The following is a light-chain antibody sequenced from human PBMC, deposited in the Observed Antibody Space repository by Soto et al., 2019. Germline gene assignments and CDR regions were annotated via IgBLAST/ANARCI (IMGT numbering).Light chain of an antibody. CDR1: QSVSNTY. CDR3: QKDYNWTIT. CDR2: GAS. J-gene: IGKJ5*01. V-gene: IGKV3-20*01. Sequence: EIVLTQSPGTLSLSPGERATLSCRASQSVSNTYLAWYQQKPGQAPRLLIYGASSRATGIPDRFSGAGTEFTRALSILQYEDSAVYYCQKDYNWTITFGQGTRREIK.